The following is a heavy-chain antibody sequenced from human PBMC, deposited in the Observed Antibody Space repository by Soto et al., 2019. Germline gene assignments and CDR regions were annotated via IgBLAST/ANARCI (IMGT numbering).Heavy chain of an antibody. CDR1: GGSISSGGYY. CDR3: ARDSHSSGWSLDY. CDR2: IYYSGST. D-gene: IGHD6-19*01. Sequence: SETLSLTCTVSGGSISSGGYYWSWIRQHPGKGLEWIGYIYYSGSTYYNPSLKSRVTISVDTSKNQFSLKLSSVTAADTAVYYCARDSHSSGWSLDYWGQGTLVTVSS. J-gene: IGHJ4*02. V-gene: IGHV4-31*03.